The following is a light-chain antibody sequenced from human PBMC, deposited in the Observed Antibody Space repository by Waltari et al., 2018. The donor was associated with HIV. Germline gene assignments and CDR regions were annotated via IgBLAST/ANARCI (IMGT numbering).Light chain of an antibody. CDR1: QSVSSN. CDR2: GAS. V-gene: IGKV3-15*01. J-gene: IGKJ1*01. CDR3: QQYYSWPLT. Sequence: EIVMTQSPPTPSVSPGERATLSCRASQSVSSNLAWYQQKPGQAPTVLIYGASTRATGIPARFSGSGSGTEFTLTISSLQSEDFAVYYCQQYYSWPLTFGQGTKVEIK.